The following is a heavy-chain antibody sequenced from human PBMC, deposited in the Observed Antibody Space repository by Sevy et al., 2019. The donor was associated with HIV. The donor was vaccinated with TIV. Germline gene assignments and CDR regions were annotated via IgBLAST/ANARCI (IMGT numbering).Heavy chain of an antibody. CDR3: ARDSTTRPRVLDY. CDR2: IYFTGNT. J-gene: IGHJ4*02. V-gene: IGHV4-59*01. CDR1: GGSISSYF. Sequence: KASETLSLTCSVSGGSISSYFWTWVRQSPGKGLEWIGNIYFTGNTDYSPSLKSRVTLSLDTSKSQFSLILKSVTAADTAIYFCARDSTTRPRVLDYWGQGTMVTVSS. D-gene: IGHD1-1*01.